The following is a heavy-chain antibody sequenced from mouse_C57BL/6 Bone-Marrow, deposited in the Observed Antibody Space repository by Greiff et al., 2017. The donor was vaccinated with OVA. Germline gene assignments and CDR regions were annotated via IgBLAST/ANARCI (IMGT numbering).Heavy chain of an antibody. CDR1: GFSLTSYG. CDR3: ASKPLITTVVENYAMDY. Sequence: VQLVESGPGLVQPSQSLSITCTVSGFSLTSYGVHWVRQSPGKGLEWLGVIWSGGSTDYNAAFISRLSISKDNSKSQVFFKMNSLQADDTAIYYCASKPLITTVVENYAMDYWGQGTSVTVSS. V-gene: IGHV2-2*01. CDR2: IWSGGST. D-gene: IGHD1-1*01. J-gene: IGHJ4*01.